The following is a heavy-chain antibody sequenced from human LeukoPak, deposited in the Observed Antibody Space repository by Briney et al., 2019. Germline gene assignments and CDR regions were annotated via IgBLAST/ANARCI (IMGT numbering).Heavy chain of an antibody. D-gene: IGHD3-10*01. CDR2: IYYSGST. CDR3: ARTPNYYGSGSYWFDY. J-gene: IGHJ4*02. CDR1: GASITSYY. Sequence: SETLSLTCTVSGASITSYYWSWIRQPPGKGLEWIGYIYYSGSTNYNPSLKSRVIISVDTSKNQFSLKLSSVTAADTAVYYCARTPNYYGSGSYWFDYWGQGTLVTVSS. V-gene: IGHV4-59*01.